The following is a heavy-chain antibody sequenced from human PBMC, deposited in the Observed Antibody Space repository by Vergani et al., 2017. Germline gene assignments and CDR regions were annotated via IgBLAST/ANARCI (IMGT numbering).Heavy chain of an antibody. V-gene: IGHV4-34*01. J-gene: IGHJ6*03. CDR3: ARVNTETNGHLYYYYYMDV. Sequence: QVQLQQWGGGLLKPSETLSLTCVVNGGSFTSYHWTWIRQSPGEGLEWVGDIDHTGRPDYNPSLQSRLTMSVDKSRNQFSLSLNSMTATDTAIYFCARVNTETNGHLYYYYYMDVWGKGTAVTVS. D-gene: IGHD4-11*01. CDR2: IDHTGRP. CDR1: GGSFTSYH.